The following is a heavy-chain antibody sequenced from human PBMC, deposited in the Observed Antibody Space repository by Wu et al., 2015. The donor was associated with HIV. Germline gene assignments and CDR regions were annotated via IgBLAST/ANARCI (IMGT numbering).Heavy chain of an antibody. CDR1: GYTFTDFC. CDR3: ARVVSGYFDL. J-gene: IGHJ2*01. CDR2: IIPIFGTA. D-gene: IGHD2-15*01. V-gene: IGHV1-69*01. Sequence: QVQLVQSGAEVKKPGASLKVSCKTSGYTFTDFCIHWVRQAPGQGLEWMGWIIPIFGTANYAQKFQGRVTITTDESTSTAYMELSSLRSEDTAVYYCARVVSGYFDLWGRGTLVTVSS.